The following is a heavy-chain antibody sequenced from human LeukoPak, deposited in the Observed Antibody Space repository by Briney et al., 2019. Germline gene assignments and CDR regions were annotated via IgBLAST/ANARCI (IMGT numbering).Heavy chain of an antibody. CDR1: GGSISSYY. CDR3: ARDVAAAGTHFDY. J-gene: IGHJ4*02. Sequence: TSETLSLTCTVSGGSISSYYWSWIRQPPGKGLEWIGYIYYSGGTNYNPSLKSRVTISVDTSKNQFSLKLSSVTAADTAVYYCARDVAAAGTHFDYWGQGTLVTVSS. V-gene: IGHV4-59*01. CDR2: IYYSGGT. D-gene: IGHD6-13*01.